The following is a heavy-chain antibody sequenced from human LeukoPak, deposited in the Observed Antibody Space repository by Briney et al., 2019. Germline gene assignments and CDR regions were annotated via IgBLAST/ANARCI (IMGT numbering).Heavy chain of an antibody. CDR1: GIVFSSFG. V-gene: IGHV3-23*01. J-gene: IGHJ3*02. D-gene: IGHD3-16*01. Sequence: GGSLKLSCAASGIVFSSFGLGWVRQAPGKGLEWVSGIGAGGRGDTYYADSVKGRFIISRDNSKDTLFLHLNSLRAEDTATYYCAGVMRGAFDIWGQGTLVTVSS. CDR3: AGVMRGAFDI. CDR2: IGAGGRGDT.